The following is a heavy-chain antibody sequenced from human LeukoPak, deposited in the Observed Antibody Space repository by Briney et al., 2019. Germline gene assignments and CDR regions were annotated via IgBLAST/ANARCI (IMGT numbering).Heavy chain of an antibody. Sequence: GESLKSSCKGSADSFTTSWIAWVRQMPGKGLEGMGIIYPADSDSRYSPSFQGQVTISADKSITTAFLQWSSLKASDTAIYYCAAPFGPFTVHGRAFDMWGQGTLVTVSS. J-gene: IGHJ3*02. CDR3: AAPFGPFTVHGRAFDM. CDR2: IYPADSDS. V-gene: IGHV5-51*01. D-gene: IGHD4-17*01. CDR1: ADSFTTSW.